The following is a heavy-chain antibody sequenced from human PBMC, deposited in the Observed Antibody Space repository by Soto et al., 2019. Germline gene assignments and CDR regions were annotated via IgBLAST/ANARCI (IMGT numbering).Heavy chain of an antibody. CDR1: GYSFTTYL. Sequence: PGESLKISFKGSGYSFTTYLISWVRQMPGEGLEWMGRIDPTDSYTNYSPSFQGHVTISAEKSINTAYLQWSSLKASDNAMYYCARHVQQMVLNAFDIWGRGTMVTVSS. V-gene: IGHV5-10-1*01. D-gene: IGHD6-13*01. J-gene: IGHJ3*02. CDR3: ARHVQQMVLNAFDI. CDR2: IDPTDSYT.